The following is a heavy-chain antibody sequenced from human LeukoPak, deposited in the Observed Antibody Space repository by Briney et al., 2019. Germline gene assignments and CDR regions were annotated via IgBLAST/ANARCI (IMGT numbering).Heavy chain of an antibody. CDR1: GFTFSSYG. CDR3: AKDLKQLANFDY. J-gene: IGHJ4*02. V-gene: IGHV3-23*01. D-gene: IGHD6-6*01. CDR2: ISDSGGSI. Sequence: GGSLRLSCAASGFTFSSYGMSWVRQAPGKGLEWVSGISDSGGSIYYAQSVKGPFTISRDNSKNTLYLQMNSLRAEDTAVYYCAKDLKQLANFDYWGQGTLVTVSS.